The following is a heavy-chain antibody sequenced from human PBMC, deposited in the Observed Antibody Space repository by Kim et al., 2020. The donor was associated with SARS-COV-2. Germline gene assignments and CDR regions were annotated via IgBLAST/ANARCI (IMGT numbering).Heavy chain of an antibody. Sequence: GGSLRLSCAASGFTFSSYWMSWVRQAPGKGLEWVANIKQDGSEKYYVDSVKGRFTISRDNAKNSLYLQMNSLRAEDTAVYYCASDIRFLEWSPRDGMDVWGQGTTVTVSS. CDR1: GFTFSSYW. D-gene: IGHD3-3*01. CDR3: ASDIRFLEWSPRDGMDV. J-gene: IGHJ6*02. CDR2: IKQDGSEK. V-gene: IGHV3-7*03.